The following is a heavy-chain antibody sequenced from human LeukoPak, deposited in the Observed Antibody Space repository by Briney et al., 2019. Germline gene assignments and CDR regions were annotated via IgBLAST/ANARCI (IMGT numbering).Heavy chain of an antibody. D-gene: IGHD2-2*01. V-gene: IGHV1-2*02. CDR2: INPNSGGT. CDR3: ARVECSSTSCLRRDFDY. CDR1: GYTFTGYY. J-gene: IGHJ4*02. Sequence: GASVKVSCKASGYTFTGYYMHWVRQAPGQGLEWMGWINPNSGGTNYAQKFQGRVTMTRDTSISTAYMELSRLRSDDTAVYYCARVECSSTSCLRRDFDYWGQGTLVTVSS.